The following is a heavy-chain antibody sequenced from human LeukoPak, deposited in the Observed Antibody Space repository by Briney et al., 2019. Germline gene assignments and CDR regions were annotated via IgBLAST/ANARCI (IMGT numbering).Heavy chain of an antibody. V-gene: IGHV3-7*01. CDR1: GFTFSSYW. CDR3: ARMDIGLVRD. D-gene: IGHD3-10*01. CDR2: IKQDGSEK. Sequence: PGGSLRLSCSASGFTFSSYWMSWVRQAPGKGLEWVANIKQDGSEKYYVDSVKGRFTISRDNAKNSLSLQMNSLRAEDTAMYYCARMDIGLVRDWGQGTLVTVSS. J-gene: IGHJ4*02.